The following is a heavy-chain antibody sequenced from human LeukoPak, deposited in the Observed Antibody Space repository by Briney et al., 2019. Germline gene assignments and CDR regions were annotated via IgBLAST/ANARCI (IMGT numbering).Heavy chain of an antibody. Sequence: PGGSLRLSCSASGFTFSSYAMHWVRQAPGKGLEYVSAISSNGGSTYYADSVKGRFTISRDNSKNTLYLQMSSLRAEDTAVYYCVKDGRRTTTNWFDPWGREPWSPSPQ. CDR3: VKDGRRTTTNWFDP. CDR2: ISSNGGST. V-gene: IGHV3-64D*06. J-gene: IGHJ5*02. CDR1: GFTFSSYA. D-gene: IGHD1-1*01.